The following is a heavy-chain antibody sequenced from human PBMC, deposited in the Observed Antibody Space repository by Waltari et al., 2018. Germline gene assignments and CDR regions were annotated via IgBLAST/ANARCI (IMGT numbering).Heavy chain of an antibody. D-gene: IGHD3-10*01. Sequence: QVQLQESGPGLVKPSETLSLTCTVSGGSISSYYWSWIRQPQGKGLEWIGYIYDSVSTNYTPSLKSRVTISVDTSSNQFSLKRSSVTAADTAVYYCARDPAYYYGSGSYYNAPYYYGMDVWGQGTTVTVSS. CDR2: IYDSVST. J-gene: IGHJ6*02. CDR1: GGSISSYY. V-gene: IGHV4-59*01. CDR3: ARDPAYYYGSGSYYNAPYYYGMDV.